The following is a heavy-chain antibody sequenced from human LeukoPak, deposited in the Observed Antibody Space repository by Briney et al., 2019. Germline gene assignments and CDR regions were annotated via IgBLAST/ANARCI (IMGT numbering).Heavy chain of an antibody. CDR3: ARVLQNYYHMDV. D-gene: IGHD3-3*01. CDR1: GVSISNHY. CDR2: IYDSGSA. Sequence: SETLSLTCTVSGVSISNHYWSWIRQPPGKGLEWIGFIYDSGSANYKSSLKGRVTMTVDTSKDQFSLKLNSVSAADTAVYYCARVLQNYYHMDVWGKGTTVTVSS. J-gene: IGHJ6*03. V-gene: IGHV4-59*11.